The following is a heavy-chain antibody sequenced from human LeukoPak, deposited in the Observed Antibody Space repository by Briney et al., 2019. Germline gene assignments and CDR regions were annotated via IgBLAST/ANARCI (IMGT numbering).Heavy chain of an antibody. V-gene: IGHV1-8*01. Sequence: GASAKVSCKASGYTFTSYDINWVRQATGQGLEWMGWMNPNSGNTGYAQKFQGRVTMTRNTSISTAYMELSSLRSEDTAVYYCARIWGSRDAFDIWGQGTMVTVSS. D-gene: IGHD3-16*01. CDR1: GYTFTSYD. J-gene: IGHJ3*02. CDR3: ARIWGSRDAFDI. CDR2: MNPNSGNT.